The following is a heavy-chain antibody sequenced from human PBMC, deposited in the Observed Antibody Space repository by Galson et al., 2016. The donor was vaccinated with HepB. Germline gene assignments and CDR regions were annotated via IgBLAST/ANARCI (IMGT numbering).Heavy chain of an antibody. CDR2: IKGDGSGK. D-gene: IGHD4/OR15-4a*01. CDR1: GFSFSNYW. J-gene: IGHJ6*02. Sequence: SLRLSCAASGFSFSNYWMSWVRQAPGKGPEWVANIKGDGSGKYYVDSVKGRFTISRDNAKNSLDLQMNSLRAEDTAVCYCARDGCLYAMDVWGQGAAVTVAS. CDR3: ARDGCLYAMDV. V-gene: IGHV3-7*03.